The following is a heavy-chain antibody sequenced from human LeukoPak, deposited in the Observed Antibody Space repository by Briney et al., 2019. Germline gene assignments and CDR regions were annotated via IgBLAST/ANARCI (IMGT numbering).Heavy chain of an antibody. CDR2: IQSTANGGTT. J-gene: IGHJ4*02. Sequence: GGSERLSCAASGFTIINAWMTWVRQAPGKGLEWVGRIQSTANGGTTECAAPVKGRFTISRDDSKNTVYLQMNSLKTEDTAVYYCTSGVGALDYWGQGALVVTVS. V-gene: IGHV3-15*03. CDR3: TSGVGALDY. CDR1: GFTIINAW. D-gene: IGHD1-26*01.